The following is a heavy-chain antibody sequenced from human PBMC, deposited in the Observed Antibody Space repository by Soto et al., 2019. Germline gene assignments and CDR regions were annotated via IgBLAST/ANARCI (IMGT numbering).Heavy chain of an antibody. Sequence: GGSLRLSCAASGFTFSSYAMSWVRQAPGQGLEWVSAISGSGSNPYYADSVKGRFTISRDNSKNTLYLQMNSLRAEDTAVYYCAKDFSYSSGRSFDYWGQGTLVTVSS. CDR3: AKDFSYSSGRSFDY. CDR2: ISGSGSNP. J-gene: IGHJ4*02. CDR1: GFTFSSYA. V-gene: IGHV3-23*01. D-gene: IGHD6-19*01.